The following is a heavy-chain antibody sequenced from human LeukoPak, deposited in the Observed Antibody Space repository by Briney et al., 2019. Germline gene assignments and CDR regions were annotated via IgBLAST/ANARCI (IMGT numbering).Heavy chain of an antibody. CDR2: IKENGNEQ. CDR1: GFTFSSSA. Sequence: GGSLRLSCAASGFTFSSSAMSWVRQAPGKGPEWVAHIKENGNEQRYADSVEGRFTISRDNFRQSLGLHMNSLRVEDTAVYYCARGPGDFDASDIWGQGTMVTVSS. CDR3: ARGPGDFDASDI. J-gene: IGHJ3*02. V-gene: IGHV3-7*01. D-gene: IGHD1-14*01.